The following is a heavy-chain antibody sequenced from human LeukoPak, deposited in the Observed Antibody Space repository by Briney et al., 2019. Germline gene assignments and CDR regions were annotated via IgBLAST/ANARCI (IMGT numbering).Heavy chain of an antibody. V-gene: IGHV3-30*18. CDR3: AQSMEPLLRYFDWAPYGMDV. CDR2: ISYDGSNK. CDR1: GFTLSSYG. J-gene: IGHJ6*02. Sequence: GGSLRLACAASGFTLSSYGMPWVRQAPGKVLEWDAVISYDGSNKYYADSVKGRFTISRDNSKNTLYLQMNSLRAEATAVYYCAQSMEPLLRYFDWAPYGMDVWGQGTTVTVSS. D-gene: IGHD3-9*01.